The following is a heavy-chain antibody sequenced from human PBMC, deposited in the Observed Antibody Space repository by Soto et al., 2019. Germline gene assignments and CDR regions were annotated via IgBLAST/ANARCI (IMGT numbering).Heavy chain of an antibody. V-gene: IGHV3-33*01. CDR2: IWYDGSNK. CDR3: AAIVSSSSLDYYYYGMDV. Sequence: QVQLVESGGGVVQPGRSLRLSCAASGFTFSSYGMHWVRQAPGKGLEWVAVIWYDGSNKYYADSVKGRFTISRDNSKNTLYLQMNSLRAEDTAVYYCAAIVSSSSLDYYYYGMDVWGQGTTVTVSS. D-gene: IGHD6-6*01. CDR1: GFTFSSYG. J-gene: IGHJ6*02.